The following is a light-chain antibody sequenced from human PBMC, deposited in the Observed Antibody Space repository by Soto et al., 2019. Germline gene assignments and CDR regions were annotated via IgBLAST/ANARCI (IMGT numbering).Light chain of an antibody. Sequence: AIQMTQSPSSLSASVGDIVTISCRASQGIGNALGWYQQKPGKPTKVLIYGASNLQSGVPPRFSGSGSGTDFTLAISSLPPEYSATYFCMKDINFPSTFGQVNKVEIK. CDR3: MKDINFPST. V-gene: IGKV1-6*01. CDR1: QGIGNA. J-gene: IGKJ1*01. CDR2: GAS.